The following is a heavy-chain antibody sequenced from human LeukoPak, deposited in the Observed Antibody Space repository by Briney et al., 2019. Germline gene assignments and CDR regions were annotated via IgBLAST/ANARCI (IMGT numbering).Heavy chain of an antibody. Sequence: PGGSLRLSCAASGFTFSSYWMSWVRQAPGKGLEWVSYISTSTLIYYADSVKGRFTISRDNAKNSLYLQMNSLRAEDTAVYHCARDSGSYSSPVDYWGPGTLVTVSS. CDR3: ARDSGSYSSPVDY. CDR2: ISTSTLI. V-gene: IGHV3-48*01. J-gene: IGHJ4*02. CDR1: GFTFSSYW. D-gene: IGHD1-26*01.